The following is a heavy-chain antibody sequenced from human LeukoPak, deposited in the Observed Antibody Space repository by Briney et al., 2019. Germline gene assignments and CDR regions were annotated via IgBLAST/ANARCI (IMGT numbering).Heavy chain of an antibody. CDR3: ARGSQWLDSWFDC. V-gene: IGHV3-30-3*01. Sequence: GGSLRLSCAAPGFMFSSDAMHWVRQAPGKGLEWVAVISYDGSNKYYADSEKGRITISRDNSKNMLYLQMNSLRTEDTAVYYCARGSQWLDSWFDCGGQGTLVTVSS. CDR1: GFMFSSDA. CDR2: ISYDGSNK. D-gene: IGHD6-19*01. J-gene: IGHJ4*02.